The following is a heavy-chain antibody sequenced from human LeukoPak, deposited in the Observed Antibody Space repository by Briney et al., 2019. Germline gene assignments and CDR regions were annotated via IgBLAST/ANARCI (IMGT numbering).Heavy chain of an antibody. V-gene: IGHV3-30*18. CDR3: AKDYYYDSSGYRYFDY. D-gene: IGHD3-22*01. J-gene: IGHJ4*02. CDR1: GFTFSSYG. CDR2: ISHDGSNK. Sequence: SGGSLRLSCAASGFTFSSYGMHWVRQAPGKGLEWVAVISHDGSNKYYADSVKGRFTISRDNSKNTLYLQMNSLRAEDTAVYYCAKDYYYDSSGYRYFDYWGQGTLVTVSS.